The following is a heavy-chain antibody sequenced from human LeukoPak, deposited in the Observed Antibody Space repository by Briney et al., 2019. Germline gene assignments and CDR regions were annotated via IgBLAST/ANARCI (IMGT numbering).Heavy chain of an antibody. Sequence: GGSLRLSCAASGFTFSGYAMSWVRQAPGKGLEWVSAISGSGGSTYYADSVKGRFTISRDNSKNTLYLQMNSLRAEDTAVYYCAKLPSPYGDYTYYFDYWGQGTLVTVSS. CDR3: AKLPSPYGDYTYYFDY. CDR1: GFTFSGYA. D-gene: IGHD4-17*01. V-gene: IGHV3-23*01. J-gene: IGHJ4*02. CDR2: ISGSGGST.